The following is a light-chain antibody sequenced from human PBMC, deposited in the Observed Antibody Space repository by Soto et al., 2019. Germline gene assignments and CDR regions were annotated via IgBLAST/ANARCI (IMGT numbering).Light chain of an antibody. V-gene: IGKV1-5*03. CDR3: QHYNSYSEA. CDR1: QTISSW. Sequence: DIQMTQSPSTLSGSVGDRVTMTCRASQTISSWLAWYQQKPGKAPKLLIYKASTLQSGVPSRFSGSGSGTEFTLTISSLQPDDFATHYCQHYNSYSEAFGQATKVDI. CDR2: KAS. J-gene: IGKJ1*01.